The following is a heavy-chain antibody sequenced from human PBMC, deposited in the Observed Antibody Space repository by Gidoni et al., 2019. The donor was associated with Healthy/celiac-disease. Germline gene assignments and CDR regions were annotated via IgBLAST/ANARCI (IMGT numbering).Heavy chain of an antibody. CDR3: PRVVRYYDFWSGHSNWFDP. D-gene: IGHD3-3*01. Sequence: QVRLQQWGAGLLKPSETMSLTCGVYGESFSGYYWSWIRPPPWRGLKWIGEINHSGSTNYTPSLKIRVTISVSTSKHQFSLKLSSVTAADTALYYCPRVVRYYDFWSGHSNWFDPWGQGTLVTVSS. V-gene: IGHV4-34*01. CDR2: INHSGST. CDR1: GESFSGYY. J-gene: IGHJ5*02.